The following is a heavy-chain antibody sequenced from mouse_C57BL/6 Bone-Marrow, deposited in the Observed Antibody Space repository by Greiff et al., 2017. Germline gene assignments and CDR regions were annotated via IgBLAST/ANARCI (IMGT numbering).Heavy chain of an antibody. D-gene: IGHD1-1*01. CDR3: TPSSYDFDY. V-gene: IGHV1-15*01. J-gene: IGHJ2*01. CDR1: GYTFTDYE. CDR2: IDPETGGT. Sequence: VQLQQSGAELVKPGASVKLSCKASGYTFTDYEMHWVKQTPVHGLEWIGAIDPETGGTAYNQKFKGKAILTADKSSSTAYMELRSLTSEDSAVYYCTPSSYDFDYWGQGTTLTVSS.